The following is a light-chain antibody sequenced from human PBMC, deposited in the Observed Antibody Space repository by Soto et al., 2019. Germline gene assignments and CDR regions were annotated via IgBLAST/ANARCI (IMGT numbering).Light chain of an antibody. Sequence: IPMTQSPSSLSASVGDRVTITCQASQDIKNYLIWYQQKPGKAPKLLIYDATTLETGVSSSFSGSGSGTHFNLTISSLQPEDSATYYCQQFDSVPCTFGQGTKLEIK. V-gene: IGKV1-33*01. J-gene: IGKJ2*02. CDR3: QQFDSVPCT. CDR1: QDIKNY. CDR2: DAT.